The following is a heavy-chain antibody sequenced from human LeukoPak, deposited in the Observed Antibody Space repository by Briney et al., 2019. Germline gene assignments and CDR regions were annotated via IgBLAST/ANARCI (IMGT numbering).Heavy chain of an antibody. J-gene: IGHJ5*02. CDR2: IYYSGST. Sequence: PSETLSLTCTVSGGSISSSSYYWGWIRQPPGKGLEWIGSIYYSGSTYYNPSLKSRVTISVDTSKNQFSLKLSSVTAADTAVYYCARDNGYSSSWYGVNWFDPWGQGTLVTVSS. CDR3: ARDNGYSSSWYGVNWFDP. CDR1: GGSISSSSYY. D-gene: IGHD6-13*01. V-gene: IGHV4-39*07.